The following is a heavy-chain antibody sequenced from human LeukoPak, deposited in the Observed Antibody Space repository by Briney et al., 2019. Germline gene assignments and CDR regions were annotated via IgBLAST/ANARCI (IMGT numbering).Heavy chain of an antibody. CDR1: GGSISSGRYY. Sequence: SETLSLTCTVSGGSISSGRYYWSWIRQPAGKELEWIGRIYTSGSTNYNPSLKSRVTISVDTSKNQFSLKLSSVTAADTAVYYCARGLSSGWYSIFDYWGQGTLVTVSS. D-gene: IGHD6-19*01. V-gene: IGHV4-61*02. J-gene: IGHJ4*02. CDR2: IYTSGST. CDR3: ARGLSSGWYSIFDY.